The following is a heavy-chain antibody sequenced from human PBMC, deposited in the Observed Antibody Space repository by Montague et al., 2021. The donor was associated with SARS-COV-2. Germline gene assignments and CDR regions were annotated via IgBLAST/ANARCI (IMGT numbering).Heavy chain of an antibody. CDR1: GGPINGYY. D-gene: IGHD1-26*01. Sequence: SETLSLTCTVSGGPINGYYWTWVRQPPGKGLQWIAHIYYNGRTSYIPSLKSRLSVSLDKAKYQFSLELTSVTAAETARYFCARGTEVGAFDYWGQGALVSVSS. J-gene: IGHJ4*02. CDR2: IYYNGRT. CDR3: ARGTEVGAFDY. V-gene: IGHV4-59*01.